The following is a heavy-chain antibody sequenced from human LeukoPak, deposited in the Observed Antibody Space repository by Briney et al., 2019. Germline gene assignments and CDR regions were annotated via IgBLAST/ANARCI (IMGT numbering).Heavy chain of an antibody. J-gene: IGHJ4*02. CDR1: GGTFSSYA. CDR3: ATGGYSYAVTFDY. V-gene: IGHV1-69*13. D-gene: IGHD5-18*01. Sequence: GASVKVSCKASGGTFSSYAISWVRQAPGQGLEWMGGIIPIFGTANYAQKFQGRVTITADESTSTAYMELSSLRSEDTAVYYCATGGYSYAVTFDYWGQGTLVTVSS. CDR2: IIPIFGTA.